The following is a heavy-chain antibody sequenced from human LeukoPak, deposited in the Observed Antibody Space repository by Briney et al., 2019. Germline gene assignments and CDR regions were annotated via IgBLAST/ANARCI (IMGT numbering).Heavy chain of an antibody. CDR3: AKDDSYGGNSNFDC. J-gene: IGHJ4*02. D-gene: IGHD4-23*01. Sequence: GGSLRLSCAASGFTFDDYAMHWVRQAPGKGLEWVSGISWNSGSIEYADSVKGRFTISRDNAKNSLYLQMNSLRAEDTALYYCAKDDSYGGNSNFDCWGQGTLVTVSS. V-gene: IGHV3-9*01. CDR1: GFTFDDYA. CDR2: ISWNSGSI.